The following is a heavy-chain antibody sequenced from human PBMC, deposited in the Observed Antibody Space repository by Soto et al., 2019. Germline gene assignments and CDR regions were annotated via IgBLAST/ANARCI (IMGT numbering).Heavy chain of an antibody. Sequence: QITLKESGPPLVKPTQTLTLTCTFSGFSLSTSGVGVGWIRQPPGKALEWLALIYWDDDKRYSPSLKSRLTITREASKNQVGLTMTNMHAVDTATYYCADTHYDYVWGSCRYTPGWYYFDFWGQGTLVPVSS. J-gene: IGHJ4*02. V-gene: IGHV2-5*02. CDR3: ADTHYDYVWGSCRYTPGWYYFDF. D-gene: IGHD3-16*02. CDR1: GFSLSTSGVG. CDR2: IYWDDDK.